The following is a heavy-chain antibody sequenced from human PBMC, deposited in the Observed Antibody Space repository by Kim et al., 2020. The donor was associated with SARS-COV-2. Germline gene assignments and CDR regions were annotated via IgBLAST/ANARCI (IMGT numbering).Heavy chain of an antibody. Sequence: ASVKVSCKASGYTFTSYYMHWVRQAPGQGLEWMGIINPSGGSTSYAQKFQGRVTMTRDTSTSTVYMELSSLRSEDTAVYYCARDLGVQDIVVVVERHYGMDVWGQGTTVTVSS. CDR3: ARDLGVQDIVVVVERHYGMDV. CDR1: GYTFTSYY. V-gene: IGHV1-46*01. D-gene: IGHD2-15*01. J-gene: IGHJ6*02. CDR2: INPSGGST.